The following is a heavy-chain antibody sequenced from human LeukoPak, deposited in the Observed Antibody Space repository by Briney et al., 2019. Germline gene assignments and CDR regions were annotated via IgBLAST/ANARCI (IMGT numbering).Heavy chain of an antibody. Sequence: GGSLRLSCAASGFTFSSYAMSWVRQAPGKGLEWVSAISGSGGSTYYADSVKGRFTISRDNSKNTLYLQMNSLRAEDTAVYYCAKGRNVLRFLEWSLGWFDPWGQGTLVTVSS. CDR1: GFTFSSYA. J-gene: IGHJ5*02. D-gene: IGHD3-3*01. V-gene: IGHV3-23*01. CDR3: AKGRNVLRFLEWSLGWFDP. CDR2: ISGSGGST.